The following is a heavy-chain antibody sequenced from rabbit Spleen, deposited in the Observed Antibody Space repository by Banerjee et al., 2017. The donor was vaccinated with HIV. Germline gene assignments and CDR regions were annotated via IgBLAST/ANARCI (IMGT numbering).Heavy chain of an antibody. CDR3: ARDAGSGHYIDAYFDL. D-gene: IGHD8-1*01. J-gene: IGHJ4*01. V-gene: IGHV1S40*01. CDR2: IYTGNVKT. Sequence: QQLVESGGGLVKPGASLTLTCKASGFDFSRGYDMCWVRQPPGKGLEWIGCIYTGNVKTYYASWAKGRFTISKTSSTTVTLQMTSLTVADTATYFCARDAGSGHYIDAYFDLWGQGTLVTVS. CDR1: GFDFSRGYD.